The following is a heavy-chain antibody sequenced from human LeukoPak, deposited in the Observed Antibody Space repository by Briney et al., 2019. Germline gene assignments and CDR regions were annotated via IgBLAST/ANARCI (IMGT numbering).Heavy chain of an antibody. V-gene: IGHV3-43*02. CDR2: ISADGGST. CDR1: GLNFDDSA. CDR3: AKESGKFDY. J-gene: IGHJ4*02. Sequence: GGSLRLSCVASGLNFDDSAMHWVRHAPGKGLEWVSLISADGGSTFSADSVKGRFSTSRDNSKNSLYLQMNSLRSEDTAMYYCAKESGKFDYWGQGTLVAVSS.